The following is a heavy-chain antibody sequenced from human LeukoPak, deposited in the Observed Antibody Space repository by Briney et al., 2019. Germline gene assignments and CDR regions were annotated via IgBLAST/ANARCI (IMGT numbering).Heavy chain of an antibody. D-gene: IGHD2-2*01. CDR1: GYTFTSYG. CDR2: ISAYNGNT. CDR3: ARSEYQLLSIDY. J-gene: IGHJ4*02. Sequence: ASVKVSCKASGYTFTSYGISWVRQAPGQGLEWMGWISAYNGNTNYAQKLQGRVTMTRDTSTSTVYMELSSLRSEDTAVYYCARSEYQLLSIDYWGQGTLVTVSS. V-gene: IGHV1-18*01.